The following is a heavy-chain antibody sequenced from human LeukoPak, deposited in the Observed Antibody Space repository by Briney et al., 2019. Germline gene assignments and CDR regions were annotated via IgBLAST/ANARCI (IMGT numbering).Heavy chain of an antibody. V-gene: IGHV3-30-3*01. CDR2: ISYDGSNK. Sequence: GGSLRLSCAASGFTFSSYAMHWVRQAPGKGLEWVAVISYDGSNKYYADSVKGRFTISRDNSKNTLYLQMNSLRAEDTAVYYCARDRAILRRDGPTEDYWGQGTLVTVSS. CDR3: ARDRAILRRDGPTEDY. CDR1: GFTFSSYA. J-gene: IGHJ4*02. D-gene: IGHD5-24*01.